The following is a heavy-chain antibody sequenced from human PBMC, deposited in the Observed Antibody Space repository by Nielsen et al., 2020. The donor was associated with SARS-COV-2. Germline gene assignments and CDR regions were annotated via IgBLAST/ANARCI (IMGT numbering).Heavy chain of an antibody. CDR2: INPYSGGT. CDR3: ARVVEGDDFWSGYSNGVDV. V-gene: IGHV1-2*06. D-gene: IGHD3-3*01. CDR1: GYTFTDYY. J-gene: IGHJ6*02. Sequence: ASVKVSCKASGYTFTDYYIHWVRQAPGQGLEWMGRINPYSGGTNYAQRLQGRVTMTTDTSTTTAYMELRSLRSDDTAVYYCARVVEGDDFWSGYSNGVDVWGQGTTVSVS.